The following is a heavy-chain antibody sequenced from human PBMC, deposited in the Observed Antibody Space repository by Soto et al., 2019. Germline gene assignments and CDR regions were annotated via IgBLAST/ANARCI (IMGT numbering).Heavy chain of an antibody. J-gene: IGHJ4*02. D-gene: IGHD2-21*02. Sequence: QVQLVESGGGVVQPGRSLRLSCSASGFTFTSYGMHWVRQAPGKGLEWVAVIWADGSGKYYAASVKGRFTLSRDNSKNTLFLQMNSLRAEDTAVYFCARDSCAGDCGGPEFWGQGTLVTVSS. CDR2: IWADGSGK. CDR3: ARDSCAGDCGGPEF. V-gene: IGHV3-33*01. CDR1: GFTFTSYG.